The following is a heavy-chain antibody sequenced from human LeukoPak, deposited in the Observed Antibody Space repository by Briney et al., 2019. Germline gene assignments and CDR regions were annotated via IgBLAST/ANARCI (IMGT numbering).Heavy chain of an antibody. V-gene: IGHV1-2*02. D-gene: IGHD5-12*01. CDR3: TKDRLSKWFDP. J-gene: IGHJ5*02. CDR1: GLTFTGVNF. Sequence: GASVQVSCKVSGLTFTGVNFIHWVRQAPGQGPEWMGWINTNNGVTDYARKFQGRVTMTRDTSISTVYMELSRLTSDDMTMYYCTKDRLSKWFDPWGQGTLVTVSS. CDR2: INTNNGVT.